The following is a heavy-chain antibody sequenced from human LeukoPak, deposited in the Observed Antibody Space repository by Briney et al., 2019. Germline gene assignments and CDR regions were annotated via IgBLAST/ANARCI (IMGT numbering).Heavy chain of an antibody. CDR1: GYTFTSHD. D-gene: IGHD3-22*01. Sequence: ASVKVSCKASGYTFTSHDINWVRQATGQGLEWMGWMNPNSGNTGYAQKFQGRVTMTRNTSISTAYMELSSLRSEDTAMYYCARGVRDSSGREYFQHWGQGTLLTVSP. V-gene: IGHV1-8*01. CDR2: MNPNSGNT. CDR3: ARGVRDSSGREYFQH. J-gene: IGHJ1*01.